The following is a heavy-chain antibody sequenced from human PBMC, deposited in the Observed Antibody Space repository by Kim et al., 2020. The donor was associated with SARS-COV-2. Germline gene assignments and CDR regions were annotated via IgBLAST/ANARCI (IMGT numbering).Heavy chain of an antibody. D-gene: IGHD3-16*01. CDR1: GGSVSNFG. V-gene: IGHV1-69*13. Sequence: SVKVSCKASGGSVSNFGINWVRQAPGQGLEWMGGIIPILGTVTYAQKFQGRVTITADGSTNSAYLELSSLKSEDTAVYYCGGDESTDVPFYFWGQGTLV. CDR3: GGDESTDVPFYF. CDR2: IIPILGTV. J-gene: IGHJ4*02.